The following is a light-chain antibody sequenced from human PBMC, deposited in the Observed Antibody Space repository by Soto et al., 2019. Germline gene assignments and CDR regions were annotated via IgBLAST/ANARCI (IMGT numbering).Light chain of an antibody. CDR1: SSDVGNYKY. CDR2: EVS. Sequence: QSALTQPASGSGSPGQSITISCTGTSSDVGNYKYVSWYQQHPGKAPKLMIYEVSNRPSGLSNRFSGSKSGNTASLTISGLQAEDETDYYCSSYAGSNNFVFGTGTKVTVL. V-gene: IGLV2-14*01. J-gene: IGLJ1*01. CDR3: SSYAGSNNFV.